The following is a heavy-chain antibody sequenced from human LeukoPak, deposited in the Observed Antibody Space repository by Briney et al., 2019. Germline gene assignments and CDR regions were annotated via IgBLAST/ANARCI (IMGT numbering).Heavy chain of an antibody. Sequence: SETLSLTCTVSGGSISSYYWSWIRQLAGKGLEWIGRIYSSGSTNYNPSLKSRVTMSVDRSKNQFSLKLSSVTAADTAVYYCARVKDGDYSYYYYMDVWGKGTTVTVSS. D-gene: IGHD4-17*01. CDR3: ARVKDGDYSYYYYMDV. J-gene: IGHJ6*03. CDR2: IYSSGST. CDR1: GGSISSYY. V-gene: IGHV4-4*07.